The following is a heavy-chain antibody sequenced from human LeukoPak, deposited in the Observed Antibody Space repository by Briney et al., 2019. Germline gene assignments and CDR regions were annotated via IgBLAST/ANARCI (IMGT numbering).Heavy chain of an antibody. CDR3: ARRSHYYNSSGYYH. CDR2: INTNTGNP. D-gene: IGHD3-22*01. CDR1: GYTFTSYA. Sequence: ASVKVSCKASGYTFTSYAMNWVRQAPGQGLEWMGWINTNTGNPTYAQGFTGRFVFSLDTSVSTAYLQISSLKAEDTAVYYCARRSHYYNSSGYYHWGQGTLVTVSS. V-gene: IGHV7-4-1*02. J-gene: IGHJ5*02.